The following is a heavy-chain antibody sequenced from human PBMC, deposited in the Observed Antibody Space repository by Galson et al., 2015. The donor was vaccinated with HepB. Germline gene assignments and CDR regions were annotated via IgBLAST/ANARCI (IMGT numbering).Heavy chain of an antibody. J-gene: IGHJ3*02. V-gene: IGHV4-39*01. CDR3: ARRDLSVGDAFDI. CDR1: GGSISSSSYY. Sequence: ETLSLTCTVSGGSISSSSYYWGWIRQPPGKGLEWIGSIYYSGSTYYNPSLKSRVTISVDTSKNQFSLKLSSVTAADTAVYYCARRDLSVGDAFDIWGQGTMVTVSS. CDR2: IYYSGST.